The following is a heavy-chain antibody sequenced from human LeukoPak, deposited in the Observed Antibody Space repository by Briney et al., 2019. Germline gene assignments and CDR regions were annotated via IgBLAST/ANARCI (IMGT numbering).Heavy chain of an antibody. D-gene: IGHD6-19*01. J-gene: IGHJ4*02. CDR3: ASLYSSGWFFDY. CDR1: GVSISSSNW. Sequence: SETLSLTCAVSGVSISSSNWWSWVRQPPGKGLEWIGEIYHSGSTNYNPSLKSRVTISVDKSKNQFSLKLSSVTAADTAVYYCASLYSSGWFFDYWGQGTLVTVSS. V-gene: IGHV4-4*02. CDR2: IYHSGST.